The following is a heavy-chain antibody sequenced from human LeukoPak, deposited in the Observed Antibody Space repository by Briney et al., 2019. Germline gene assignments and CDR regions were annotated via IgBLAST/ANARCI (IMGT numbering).Heavy chain of an antibody. V-gene: IGHV1-46*01. J-gene: IGHJ4*02. CDR2: INPSGGGT. D-gene: IGHD2-15*01. CDR1: GYSFSSYY. Sequence: GASVKVSCKASGYSFSSYYMHWVRQAPGQGLEWMGTINPSGGGTSYAEKFQGRVTMTRDTSTSTVYMELSSLRSEDTALYYCARGEYCTAGTCPPGLSWGQGTLVTVSS. CDR3: ARGEYCTAGTCPPGLS.